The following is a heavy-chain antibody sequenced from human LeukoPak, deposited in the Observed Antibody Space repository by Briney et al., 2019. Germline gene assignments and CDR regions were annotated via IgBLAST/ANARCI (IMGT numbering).Heavy chain of an antibody. CDR2: ISAYNGNT. D-gene: IGHD6-13*01. V-gene: IGHV1-18*01. CDR1: GYTFTGYG. Sequence: VASVKVSCKASGYTFTGYGISWVRQAPGQGLEWMGWISAYNGNTNYAQKLQGRVTMTTDTSTSTAYMELRSLRSDDTAVYYCARAVIAAAGTVFDYWGQGTLVTVSS. CDR3: ARAVIAAAGTVFDY. J-gene: IGHJ4*02.